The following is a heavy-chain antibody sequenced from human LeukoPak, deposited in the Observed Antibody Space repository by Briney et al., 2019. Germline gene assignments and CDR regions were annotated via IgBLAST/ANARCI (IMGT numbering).Heavy chain of an antibody. D-gene: IGHD3-10*01. CDR2: IYYSGST. Sequence: SQTLSLTCTVSGGSISSGCYYWSWIRQHPGKGLEWIGYIYYSGSTYYNPSLKSRVTISVDTSKNQFSLKLSSVTAADTAVYYCARVDPYYYPFDYWGQGTLVTVSS. J-gene: IGHJ4*02. CDR3: ARVDPYYYPFDY. V-gene: IGHV4-31*03. CDR1: GGSISSGCYY.